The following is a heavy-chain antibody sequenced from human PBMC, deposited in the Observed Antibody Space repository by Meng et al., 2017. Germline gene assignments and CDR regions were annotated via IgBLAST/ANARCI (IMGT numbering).Heavy chain of an antibody. J-gene: IGHJ5*02. CDR1: RFSVTTSY. Sequence: ELKLADTGGGLLRPGGSLRLSCTASRFSVTTSYMSWVRKAPGKGLEWVSVIYSGGSTYYADSVKGRFSISRDNSKNTLYLQMNSLRAEDTAVYFCARRRGGSSDWFDPWGQGTLVTVSS. CDR2: IYSGGST. V-gene: IGHV3-53*02. CDR3: ARRRGGSSDWFDP. D-gene: IGHD6-6*01.